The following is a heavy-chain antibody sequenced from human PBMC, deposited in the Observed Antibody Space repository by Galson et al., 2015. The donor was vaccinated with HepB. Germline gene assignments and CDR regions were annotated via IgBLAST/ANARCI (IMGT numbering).Heavy chain of an antibody. Sequence: ETLSLTCTVSGDSIGSRGYYWGWIRQSPGKGLEWIGSISYSGNTYDSPSLKSRVTISIDTSKNQFSLKMSFVTATDTAVYYCARHPHYSKGPYFDYWGQGSLVTVSS. J-gene: IGHJ4*02. CDR1: GDSIGSRGYY. D-gene: IGHD5-18*01. CDR3: ARHPHYSKGPYFDY. CDR2: ISYSGNT. V-gene: IGHV4-39*01.